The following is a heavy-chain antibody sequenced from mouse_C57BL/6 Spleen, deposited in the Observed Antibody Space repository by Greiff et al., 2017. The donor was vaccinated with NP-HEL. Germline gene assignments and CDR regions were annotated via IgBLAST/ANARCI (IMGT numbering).Heavy chain of an antibody. Sequence: EVHLVESGPGLVKPSQSLSLTCSVTGYSITSGYYWNWIRQFPGNKLEWMGYISYDGSNNYNPSLKNRISITRDTSKNQFFLKLNSVTTEDTATYYCARDEGGFAYWGQGTLVTVSA. CDR1: GYSITSGYY. J-gene: IGHJ3*01. V-gene: IGHV3-6*01. CDR3: ARDEGGFAY. CDR2: ISYDGSN.